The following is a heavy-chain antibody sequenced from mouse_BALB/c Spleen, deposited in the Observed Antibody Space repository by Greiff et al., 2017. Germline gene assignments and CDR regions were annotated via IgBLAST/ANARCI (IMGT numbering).Heavy chain of an antibody. V-gene: IGHV2-2*02. CDR1: GFSLTSYG. D-gene: IGHD2-4*01. CDR2: IWSGGST. CDR3: ARNSMIKDYFDY. J-gene: IGHJ2*01. Sequence: QVQLKQSGPGLVQPSQSLSITCTVSGFSLTSYGVHWVRQSPGKGLEWLGVIWSGGSTDYNAAFISRLSISKDNSKSQVFFKMNSLQANDTAIYYCARNSMIKDYFDYWGQGTTLTVSS.